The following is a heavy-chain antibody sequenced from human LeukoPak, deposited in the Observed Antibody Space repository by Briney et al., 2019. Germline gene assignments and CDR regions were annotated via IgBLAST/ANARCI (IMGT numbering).Heavy chain of an antibody. V-gene: IGHV4-34*01. Sequence: PSETLSLTCAVYGGSFSGYYWSWIRQPPGKGLEWIGEINHSGSTNYNPSLKSRVTISVDTSKNQFSLKLSPVTAADTAVYYCARGRGPGRQRPDYYYYYMDVWGKGTTVTVSS. CDR1: GGSFSGYY. J-gene: IGHJ6*03. CDR2: INHSGST. D-gene: IGHD3-10*01. CDR3: ARGRGPGRQRPDYYYYYMDV.